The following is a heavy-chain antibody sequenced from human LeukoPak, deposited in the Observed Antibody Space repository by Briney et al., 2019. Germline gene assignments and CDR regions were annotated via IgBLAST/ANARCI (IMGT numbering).Heavy chain of an antibody. V-gene: IGHV4-31*03. J-gene: IGHJ4*02. CDR3: ARVNSGYDCLDY. D-gene: IGHD5-12*01. Sequence: SETLSLTCTVSGVSISSGGYYWSWIRQHPGKGLEWIGYIYYSGSTYYNPSLKSRVTISVDTSKNQFSLKLSSVTAADTAVYYCARVNSGYDCLDYWGQGTLVTVSS. CDR2: IYYSGST. CDR1: GVSISSGGYY.